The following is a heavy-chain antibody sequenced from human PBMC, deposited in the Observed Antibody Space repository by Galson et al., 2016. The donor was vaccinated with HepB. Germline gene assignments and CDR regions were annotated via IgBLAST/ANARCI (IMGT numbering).Heavy chain of an antibody. CDR3: AGSGFDILTGYYP. J-gene: IGHJ5*02. CDR1: GFPFISSA. V-gene: IGHV1-58*01. Sequence: SVKVSCKASGFPFISSAVQWVRQARGQRLEWMGWIVIGGGDTIYAQKFQERVTITRDVSTSTAYMELSSLRSEDSAVYYCAGSGFDILTGYYPWGQGTLVTVSS. CDR2: IVIGGGDT. D-gene: IGHD3-9*01.